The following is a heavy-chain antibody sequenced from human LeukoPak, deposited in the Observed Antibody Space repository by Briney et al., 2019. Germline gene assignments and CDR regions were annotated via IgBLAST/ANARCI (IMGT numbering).Heavy chain of an antibody. CDR3: ARLGFSNSGSYLAPSDY. CDR2: IYYSGGT. Sequence: SETLSLTCTVSGGSISSYYWSWIRQPPGRGLEWIGYIYYSGGTNYNPSLKSRVTISVDTSKNQFFLKLSSVTAADTAVYYCARLGFSNSGSYLAPSDYWGQGTLVTVSS. D-gene: IGHD1-26*01. V-gene: IGHV4-59*08. CDR1: GGSISSYY. J-gene: IGHJ4*02.